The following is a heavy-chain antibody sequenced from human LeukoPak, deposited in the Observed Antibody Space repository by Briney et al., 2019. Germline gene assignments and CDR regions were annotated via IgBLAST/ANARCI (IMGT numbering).Heavy chain of an antibody. J-gene: IGHJ6*02. V-gene: IGHV3-30*18. CDR2: ISYDGSNK. CDR3: AKEVYGDYDYSYYGINV. Sequence: GGSLRLSCAASGFTFSSYGMHWGRQAPGKGLEWVAVISYDGSNKYYADSVKGRFTISSDNSKNTLYLQMNSMSAEDTAVYYCAKEVYGDYDYSYYGINVWGQGATVAVSS. CDR1: GFTFSSYG. D-gene: IGHD4-17*01.